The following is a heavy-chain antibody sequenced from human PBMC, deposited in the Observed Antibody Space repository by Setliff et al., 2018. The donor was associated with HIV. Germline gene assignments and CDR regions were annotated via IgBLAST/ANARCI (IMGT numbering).Heavy chain of an antibody. J-gene: IGHJ2*01. Sequence: PGGSLRLSCAPSGFTFNNAWMSWGRQAPGKGLEWVSVISGSGGSTFYADSVKGRFTISRDNSKNTVYLQMNSLRAEDTAVYYCAKDRTAYGDHVLGPSFDLWGRGTLVTVSS. V-gene: IGHV3-23*01. D-gene: IGHD4-17*01. CDR2: ISGSGGST. CDR1: GFTFNNAW. CDR3: AKDRTAYGDHVLGPSFDL.